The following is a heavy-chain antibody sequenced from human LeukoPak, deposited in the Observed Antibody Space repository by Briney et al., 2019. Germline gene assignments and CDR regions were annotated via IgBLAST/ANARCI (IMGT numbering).Heavy chain of an antibody. CDR1: GFSFSSYS. CDR2: ISTSGTYI. J-gene: IGHJ4*02. V-gene: IGHV3-21*01. CDR3: ARDFPNLSGDGYSYAPLDH. D-gene: IGHD5-24*01. Sequence: GGSLRLSCAASGFSFSSYSMNWVRQAPGKGLEWVSSISTSGTYIYYADSVKGRFTISRDNAKNSLYLQMNSLRAEDRAVYYCARDFPNLSGDGYSYAPLDHWGQGTLVTVSS.